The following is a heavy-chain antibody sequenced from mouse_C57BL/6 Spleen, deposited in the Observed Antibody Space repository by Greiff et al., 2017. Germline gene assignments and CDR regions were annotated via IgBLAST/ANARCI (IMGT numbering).Heavy chain of an antibody. CDR1: GYNFTSYW. CDR2: IDPSDSYT. Sequence: QVQLQQPGAELVRPGTSVKLSCKASGYNFTSYWMHWVKQRPGQGLEWIGVIDPSDSYTNYNQKFKGKATLTVDTSSSTAYMQLSSLTSEDSEVYYCARRDYYAMDYWGQGTSVTVSS. CDR3: ARRDYYAMDY. V-gene: IGHV1-59*01. J-gene: IGHJ4*01.